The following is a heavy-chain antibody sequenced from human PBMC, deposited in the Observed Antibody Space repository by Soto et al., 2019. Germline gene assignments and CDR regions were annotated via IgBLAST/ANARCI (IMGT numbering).Heavy chain of an antibody. CDR2: IYYSGST. CDR1: GFSVSSGSYY. CDR3: ARGDYVWGSYRPPDAFDI. J-gene: IGHJ3*02. V-gene: IGHV4-61*01. Sequence: SDTLSLTCPVSGFSVSSGSYYWRWIRPPPGKGLEWIGYIYYSGSTNYNPSLKSRVTISVDTSKNQFSLKLSSVTAADTAVYYCARGDYVWGSYRPPDAFDIWGQGTMVTVSS. D-gene: IGHD3-16*02.